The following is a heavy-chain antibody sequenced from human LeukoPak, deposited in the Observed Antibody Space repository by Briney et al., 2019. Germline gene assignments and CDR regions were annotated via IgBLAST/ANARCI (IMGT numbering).Heavy chain of an antibody. CDR2: INHSGST. J-gene: IGHJ4*02. CDR1: GGSFSDHC. Sequence: SETLSLTCAVYGGSFSDHCWTWIRQPPGKGLEWIGEINHSGSTNYNPSLKSRVTISVDTSKNQFSLKLSSVTAADTAVYYCARGHDYGGNSSFDYWGRGTLVTVSS. CDR3: ARGHDYGGNSSFDY. D-gene: IGHD4-23*01. V-gene: IGHV4-34*01.